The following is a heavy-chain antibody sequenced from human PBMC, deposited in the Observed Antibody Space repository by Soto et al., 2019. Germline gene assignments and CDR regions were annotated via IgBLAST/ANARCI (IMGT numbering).Heavy chain of an antibody. CDR2: INHSGST. V-gene: IGHV4-34*01. CDR1: GGSFSGYY. Sequence: SETLSLTCAVYGGSFSGYYWSWIRQPPGKGLEWIGEINHSGSTNYNPSLKSRVTISVDTSKNQFSLKLSSVTAADTAVYYCARQSGYYSDRHGMDVWGQGTTVTVSS. CDR3: ARQSGYYSDRHGMDV. D-gene: IGHD3-3*01. J-gene: IGHJ6*02.